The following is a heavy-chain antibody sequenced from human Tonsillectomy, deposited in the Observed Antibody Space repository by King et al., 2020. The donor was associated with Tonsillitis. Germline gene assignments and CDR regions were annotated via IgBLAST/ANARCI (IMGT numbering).Heavy chain of an antibody. CDR1: GFTFSSYP. V-gene: IGHV3-30*04. J-gene: IGHJ4*02. D-gene: IGHD6-13*01. CDR3: ARESLASEYSSNCYEPFDY. CDR2: ISSDGSNK. Sequence: VQLVESGGGVVQPGRFLRLSCAASGFTFSSYPMHWVRQAPGKGLEWVAVISSDGSNKYYADSVKGRFTISRDNSKNTLFLQMSSLRAEDTAVYYCARESLASEYSSNCYEPFDYWGQGTLVTVSS.